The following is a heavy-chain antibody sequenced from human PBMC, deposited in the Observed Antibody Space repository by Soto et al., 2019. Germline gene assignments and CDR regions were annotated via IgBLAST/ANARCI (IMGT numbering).Heavy chain of an antibody. CDR2: ISYDGSNK. D-gene: IGHD6-19*01. CDR1: GFTFSSYG. V-gene: IGHV3-30*18. Sequence: GGSLRLSCAASGFTFSSYGMHWVRQAPGKGLEWVAVISYDGSNKYYADSVKGRFTISRDNSKNTLYLQMNSLRAEDTAVYYCAKDLPEQWLFDDYFDYWGQGTLVTVSS. CDR3: AKDLPEQWLFDDYFDY. J-gene: IGHJ4*02.